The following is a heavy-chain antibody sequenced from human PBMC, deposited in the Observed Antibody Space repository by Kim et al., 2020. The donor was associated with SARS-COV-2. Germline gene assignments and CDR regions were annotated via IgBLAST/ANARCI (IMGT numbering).Heavy chain of an antibody. J-gene: IGHJ3*02. CDR3: AKIITSGAFNI. CDR2: IGGSAGTT. D-gene: IGHD3-10*01. V-gene: IGHV3-23*01. CDR1: GFTLSNSP. Sequence: GGSLRLSCAASGFTLSNSPMIWVRQAPGKGLEWVSSIGGSAGTTYYGDSVKGRFTISRDNSKNTLYLQINSLSADDTAIYYCAKIITSGAFNIWGQGTMV.